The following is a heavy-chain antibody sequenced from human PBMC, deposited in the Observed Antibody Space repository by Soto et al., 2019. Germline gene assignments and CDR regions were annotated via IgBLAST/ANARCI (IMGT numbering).Heavy chain of an antibody. CDR2: IYYSGST. Sequence: SETLSLTCTVSGGSISSSSYYWGWIHQPPGKGLEWIGSIYYSGSTYYNPSLKSRVTISVDTSKNQFSLKLSSVTAADTAVYYCARQVDYSSSSPYFDYWGQGTLVTVSS. CDR3: ARQVDYSSSSPYFDY. CDR1: GGSISSSSYY. D-gene: IGHD6-6*01. J-gene: IGHJ4*02. V-gene: IGHV4-39*01.